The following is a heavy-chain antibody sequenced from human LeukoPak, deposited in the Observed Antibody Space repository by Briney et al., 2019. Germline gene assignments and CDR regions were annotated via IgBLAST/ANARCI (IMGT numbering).Heavy chain of an antibody. CDR3: ARRNGASFDY. J-gene: IGHJ4*02. V-gene: IGHV4-59*08. Sequence: SETLSLTCSVSGGSMSSYYWSWIRQSPGKGLEWIGYIYHSGSTDYNSSLKSRVTISVDTSKKQFSLKLSSVTAADTAVYYCARRNGASFDYWGQGTLVTVSS. CDR2: IYHSGST. D-gene: IGHD2-8*01. CDR1: GGSMSSYY.